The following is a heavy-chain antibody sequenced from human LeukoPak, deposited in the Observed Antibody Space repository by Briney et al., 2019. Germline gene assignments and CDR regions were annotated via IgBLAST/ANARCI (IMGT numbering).Heavy chain of an antibody. Sequence: ASVKVSCKASGYTFTSYDINWVRQATGQGLEWMGWMNPNSGNTGYAQKFQGRVTITRNTSISTAYMELSSLRSEDTAVYYCAREGRITYYDFWSGYSDYYYYMDVWGKGTTVTVSS. V-gene: IGHV1-8*03. D-gene: IGHD3-3*01. CDR2: MNPNSGNT. CDR3: AREGRITYYDFWSGYSDYYYYMDV. J-gene: IGHJ6*03. CDR1: GYTFTSYD.